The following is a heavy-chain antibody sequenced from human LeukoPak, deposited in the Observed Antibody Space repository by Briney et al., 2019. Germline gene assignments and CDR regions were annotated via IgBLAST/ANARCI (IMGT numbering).Heavy chain of an antibody. V-gene: IGHV3-30-3*01. CDR1: GFTFSSYA. J-gene: IGHJ4*02. D-gene: IGHD3-9*01. CDR3: ARGSLLRYFDWLLSDYFDY. CDR2: ISYDGSNK. Sequence: GRSLRLSCAASGFTFSSYAMHWVRQAPGKGLEWVAVISYDGSNKYYADSVKGRFTISRDNSKNTLYLHMHSLRAEDTAVYSCARGSLLRYFDWLLSDYFDYWGQGTLVTVSS.